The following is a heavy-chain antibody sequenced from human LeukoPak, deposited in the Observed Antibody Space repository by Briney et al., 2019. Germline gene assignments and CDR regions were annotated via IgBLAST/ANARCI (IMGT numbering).Heavy chain of an antibody. CDR2: IWYDGSNK. CDR1: GFTFSSYG. J-gene: IGHJ3*02. Sequence: GGSLRLSCAASGFTFSSYGMHWVRQAPGKGLEWVAVIWYDGSNKYYADSVKGRFTISRDNAKNSLYLQMNSLRAEDTAVYYCAREYAPLGAFDIWGQGTMVTVSS. V-gene: IGHV3-33*01. CDR3: AREYAPLGAFDI. D-gene: IGHD7-27*01.